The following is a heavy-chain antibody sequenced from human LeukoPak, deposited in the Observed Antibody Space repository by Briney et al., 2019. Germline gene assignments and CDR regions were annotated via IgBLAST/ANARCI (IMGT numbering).Heavy chain of an antibody. CDR1: GGSISSYY. D-gene: IGHD6-13*01. J-gene: IGHJ4*02. Sequence: PSETLSLTCTVSGGSISSYYWSWIRQPPGKGLEWIGYIYYSGSTNYNPSLKSRVTISVDTSKNQFSLKLSSVTAADTAVYYCARHLFSSSWYAFDYWGQGTLVTVSS. CDR2: IYYSGST. CDR3: ARHLFSSSWYAFDY. V-gene: IGHV4-59*08.